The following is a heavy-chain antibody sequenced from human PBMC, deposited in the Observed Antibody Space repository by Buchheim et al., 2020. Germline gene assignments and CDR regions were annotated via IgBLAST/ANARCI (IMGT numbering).Heavy chain of an antibody. CDR3: ARCGGRDILTGYYAFSFDY. J-gene: IGHJ4*02. CDR2: INPNSGGT. CDR1: GYTFTGYY. D-gene: IGHD3-9*01. Sequence: QVQLVQSGAEVKKPGASVKVSCKASGYTFTGYYMHWVRQAPGQGLEWMGRINPNSGGTNYAQKFQCSVTMTRDTSISTAYLELSRLRSDDTAVYYCARCGGRDILTGYYAFSFDYWGQGTL. V-gene: IGHV1-2*06.